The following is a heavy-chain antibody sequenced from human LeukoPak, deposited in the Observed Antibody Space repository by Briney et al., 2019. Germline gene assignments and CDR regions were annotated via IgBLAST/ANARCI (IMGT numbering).Heavy chain of an antibody. CDR1: GFTFSSYS. CDR2: ISSSSCYI. Sequence: PGGSLRLSCAASGFTFSSYSMNWVRQAPGKGLEWVSSISSSSCYIYYADSVKGRFTISRDNAKNSLYLQMNSLTAEDTAVYYCAKCMSEDYYDSSGDCDFDYWGQGTLVTVSS. J-gene: IGHJ4*02. V-gene: IGHV3-21*01. CDR3: AKCMSEDYYDSSGDCDFDY. D-gene: IGHD3-22*01.